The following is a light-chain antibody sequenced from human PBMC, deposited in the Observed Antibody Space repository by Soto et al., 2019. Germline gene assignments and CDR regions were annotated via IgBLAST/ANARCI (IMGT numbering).Light chain of an antibody. CDR2: DVS. CDR3: SSYTSSSPPYV. Sequence: QSVLTQPASVSGSPGQSITISCTGTSSDVGGYNYVSWYQQHPGKAPKLMIYDVSNRPSGVSNSFSGSKSGNTASLTISGLQAEDEADYYCSSYTSSSPPYVFGTGTKVTVL. V-gene: IGLV2-14*01. CDR1: SSDVGGYNY. J-gene: IGLJ1*01.